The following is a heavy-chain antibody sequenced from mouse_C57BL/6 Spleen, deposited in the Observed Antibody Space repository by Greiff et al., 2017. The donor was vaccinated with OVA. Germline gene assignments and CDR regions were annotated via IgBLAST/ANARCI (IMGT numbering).Heavy chain of an antibody. CDR2: INYDGSST. Sequence: EVKLVESEGGLVQPGSSMKLSCTASGFTFSDYYMAWVRQVPEKGLEWVANINYDGSSTYYLDSLKSRFIISRDNAKNILYLQMSSLKSEDTATYYCARRGWYFDVWGTGTTVTVSS. J-gene: IGHJ1*03. CDR1: GFTFSDYY. V-gene: IGHV5-16*01. CDR3: ARRGWYFDV.